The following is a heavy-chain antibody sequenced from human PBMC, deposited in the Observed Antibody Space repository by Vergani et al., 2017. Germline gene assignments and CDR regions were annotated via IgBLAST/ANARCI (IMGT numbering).Heavy chain of an antibody. J-gene: IGHJ5*02. D-gene: IGHD6-19*01. CDR2: MYHSGGT. CDR1: GGSMSGYY. Sequence: VRLQESGPGLVKPSETLSLTCSVSGGSMSGYYWSWIRQPPGKALEWIGYMYHSGGTNYNPSLETRGAISVDTSKNQFSLTVTSVTAADTAVYYCASDTHSGQSADRWGQGILVTVTS. CDR3: ASDTHSGQSADR. V-gene: IGHV4-59*01.